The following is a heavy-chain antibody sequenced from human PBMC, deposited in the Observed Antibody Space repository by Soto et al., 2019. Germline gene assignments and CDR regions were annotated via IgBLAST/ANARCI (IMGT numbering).Heavy chain of an antibody. CDR3: AREGGTTSLDY. Sequence: QVQLVASGGGVVQPGRSLRLSCAASGFTFSSYGMHWVRQAPGKGLEWVAVIWYDGSNKYYADSVKGRFTISRDNSKNTLYLQMNSLRAEDTAVYYCAREGGTTSLDYWGQGTLVTVSS. CDR1: GFTFSSYG. D-gene: IGHD1-1*01. V-gene: IGHV3-33*01. CDR2: IWYDGSNK. J-gene: IGHJ4*02.